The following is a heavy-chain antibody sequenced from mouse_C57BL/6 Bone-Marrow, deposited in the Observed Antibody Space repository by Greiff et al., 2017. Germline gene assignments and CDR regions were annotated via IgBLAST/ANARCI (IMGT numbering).Heavy chain of an antibody. CDR2: IYPRDGST. V-gene: IGHV1-78*01. CDR1: GYTFTDHT. CDR3: AKTYYGSSYRFAY. Sequence: VQLQQSDAELVKPGASVKISCKVSGYTFTDHTIHWMKQRPEQGLEWIGYIYPRDGSTKYNEKFKGKATLTADKSSSTAYMQLNSLTSEDSAVYFCAKTYYGSSYRFAYWGQGTLVTVSA. J-gene: IGHJ3*01. D-gene: IGHD1-1*01.